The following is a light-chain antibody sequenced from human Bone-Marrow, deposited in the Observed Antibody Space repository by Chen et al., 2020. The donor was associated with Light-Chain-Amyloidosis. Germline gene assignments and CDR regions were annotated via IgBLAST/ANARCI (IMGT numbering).Light chain of an antibody. J-gene: IGLJ3*02. CDR1: NIGSTS. Sequence: SYVLTQPSSVSVAPGQTATIACGGNNIGSTSVHWYQQTPGQAPLLVVYDDSDRPSGIPERLSGSTSGNTATLTISRVEPGDEADSYCQLWDRSRHRPVFGRGTHLTVL. CDR2: DDS. CDR3: QLWDRSRHRPV. V-gene: IGLV3-21*02.